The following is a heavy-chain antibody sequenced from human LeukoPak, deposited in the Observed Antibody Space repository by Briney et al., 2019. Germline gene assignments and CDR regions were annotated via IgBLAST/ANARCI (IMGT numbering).Heavy chain of an antibody. CDR2: INHSGST. J-gene: IGHJ4*02. D-gene: IGHD1-26*01. V-gene: IGHV4-34*01. Sequence: NPSETLSLTCTVSGGSISGYYWSWIRQPPGKGLEWIGEINHSGSTNYNPSLKSRVTISVDTSKNQFSLKLSSVTAADTAVYYCARRRRYSGSFYFDYWGQGTLVTVSS. CDR1: GGSISGYY. CDR3: ARRRRYSGSFYFDY.